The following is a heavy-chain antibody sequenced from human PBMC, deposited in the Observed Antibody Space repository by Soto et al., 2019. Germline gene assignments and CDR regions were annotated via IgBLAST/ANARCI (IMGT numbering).Heavy chain of an antibody. CDR2: ISGYNGYT. D-gene: IGHD2-2*01. CDR3: ARIEDCSITACDVPSRFHVRGYNYYYGLDV. CDR1: GFTVTNYG. Sequence: QVRLVQSAAEVKKPGASVKVSCKASGFTVTNYGISWVLQAPGHGLEWLGWISGYNGYTHLAQKHQGRVTMTTDTPTNTAFMELRSLTSAGTAVYYCARIEDCSITACDVPSRFHVRGYNYYYGLDVWGQGTRVAVSS. J-gene: IGHJ6*02. V-gene: IGHV1-18*01.